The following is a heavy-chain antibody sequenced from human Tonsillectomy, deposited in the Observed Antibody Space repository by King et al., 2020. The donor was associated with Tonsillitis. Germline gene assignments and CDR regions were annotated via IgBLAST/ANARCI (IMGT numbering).Heavy chain of an antibody. Sequence: VQLVESGAEVKKPGESLKISCKGSGYSFTSYWIGWVRQMPGKGLELMGIIYPGDSDTSYSPSFQGQVTISADKSISTAYLQWSSLKASDTARYYCARPRHCGGDCYSHYYFDYWGQGTLVTVSS. D-gene: IGHD2-21*02. CDR1: GYSFTSYW. CDR2: IYPGDSDT. CDR3: ARPRHCGGDCYSHYYFDY. J-gene: IGHJ4*02. V-gene: IGHV5-51*01.